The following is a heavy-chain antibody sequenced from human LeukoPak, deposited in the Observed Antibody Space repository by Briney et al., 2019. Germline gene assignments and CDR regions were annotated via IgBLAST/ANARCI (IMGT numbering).Heavy chain of an antibody. CDR1: GSSRRTRGVG. D-gene: IGHD3-10*01. CDR3: AHRSLRFGELSY. CDR2: IYWDGDK. J-gene: IGHJ4*02. Sequence: SGPTLVNPPQTLTLTCTFTGSSRRTRGVGAGWIRQPPGKALEWLSLIYWDGDKRYSPSLKSRLTITKDNSKNKVVLTMTNMDPGDTATYYCAHRSLRFGELSYWGQGTLVTVSS. V-gene: IGHV2-5*02.